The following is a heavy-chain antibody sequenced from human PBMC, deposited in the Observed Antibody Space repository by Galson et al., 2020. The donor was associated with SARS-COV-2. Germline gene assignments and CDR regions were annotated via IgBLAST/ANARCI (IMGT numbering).Heavy chain of an antibody. V-gene: IGHV1-8*01. CDR2: MNPNSGNT. D-gene: IGHD2-2*01. Sequence: ASVKVSCKASGYTFTSYDINWVRQATGQGLEWMGWMNPNSGNTGYAQKFQGRVTMTRNTSINTAYMELSSLRSEDTAVYYCARRLSYCSSTSCQTRGFDPWGQGTLVTVSS. CDR1: GYTFTSYD. CDR3: ARRLSYCSSTSCQTRGFDP. J-gene: IGHJ5*02.